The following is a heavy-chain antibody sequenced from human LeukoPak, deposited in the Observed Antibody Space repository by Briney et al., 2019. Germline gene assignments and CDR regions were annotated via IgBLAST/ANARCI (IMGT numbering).Heavy chain of an antibody. CDR2: INPNNGDT. V-gene: IGHV1-2*02. CDR1: GYTFTGYY. CDR3: ARDGGEKSLDY. J-gene: IGHJ4*02. Sequence: GASVKVSCKASGYTFTGYYMHWVRQAPGQGLEWMGWINPNNGDTKYAQKFQGRVTMTRDTSISTAYMELNRLRSDDTAVYYCARDGGEKSLDYWGQGALVTDSS. D-gene: IGHD2-15*01.